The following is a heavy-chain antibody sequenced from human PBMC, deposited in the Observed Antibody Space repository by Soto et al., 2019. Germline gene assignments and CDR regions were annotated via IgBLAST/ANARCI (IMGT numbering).Heavy chain of an antibody. J-gene: IGHJ4*02. V-gene: IGHV3-9*01. CDR1: GFTFDDYA. CDR3: ARGSEGY. Sequence: EVQLVESGGGLVQPGRSLRLSCAASGFTFDDYAMHWVRQAPGKGLEWVSGISWNSGSIGYADSVKGRFTISRDNAKNSLYVQMNSLRAEDTALYYCARGSEGYWGQGTLVTVST. CDR2: ISWNSGSI.